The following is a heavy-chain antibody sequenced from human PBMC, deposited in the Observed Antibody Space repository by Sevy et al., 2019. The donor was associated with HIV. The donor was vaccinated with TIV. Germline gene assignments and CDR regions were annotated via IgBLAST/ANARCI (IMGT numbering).Heavy chain of an antibody. J-gene: IGHJ4*02. CDR2: LKSDVYGGTV. Sequence: GSLRLSCRASGFTFGDYCMSWVRQAPGKGLEWVAFLKSDVYGGTVDHAASVRGRFVISRDDSKTIAYLQMNDLKTEDTGVYYCTRWKAAQSIYDYWGQGALVTVSS. V-gene: IGHV3-49*04. CDR3: TRWKAAQSIYDY. D-gene: IGHD6-13*01. CDR1: GFTFGDYC.